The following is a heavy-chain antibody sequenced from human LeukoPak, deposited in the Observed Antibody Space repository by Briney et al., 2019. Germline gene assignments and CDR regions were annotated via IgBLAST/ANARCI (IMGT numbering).Heavy chain of an antibody. J-gene: IGHJ5*02. Sequence: SVEVSCKASGGTFSSYAISWVRQAPGQGLEWMGGIIPIFGTANYAQKFQGRVTITADKSTSTAYMELSSLRSEDTAVYYCARAGDYGDGWFDPWGQGTLVTVSS. D-gene: IGHD4-17*01. CDR1: GGTFSSYA. CDR3: ARAGDYGDGWFDP. V-gene: IGHV1-69*06. CDR2: IIPIFGTA.